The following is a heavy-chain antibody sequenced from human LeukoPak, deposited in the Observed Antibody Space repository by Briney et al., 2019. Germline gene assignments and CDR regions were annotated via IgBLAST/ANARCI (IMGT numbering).Heavy chain of an antibody. J-gene: IGHJ4*02. V-gene: IGHV1-46*01. Sequence: ASVKVSCKASGYTFTSYYMHWVRQAPGQGLEWMGIINFSGGSTRYAQRFQGRVTMTRDTSTSTVYMELSSLRSEDTAVYYCASESSGTPPHLCDYWGQGTLVTVSS. CDR1: GYTFTSYY. D-gene: IGHD6-13*01. CDR3: ASESSGTPPHLCDY. CDR2: INFSGGST.